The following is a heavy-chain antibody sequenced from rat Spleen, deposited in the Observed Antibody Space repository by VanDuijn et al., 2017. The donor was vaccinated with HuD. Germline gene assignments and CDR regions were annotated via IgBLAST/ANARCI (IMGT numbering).Heavy chain of an antibody. CDR2: ISTGGGNT. CDR1: GFTYSNYV. CDR3: AKKDTYYGGYFDF. Sequence: EVQLVESGGGLVQPGRSLKLSCAASGFTYSNYVMAWVRQAPTKGLEWVASISTGGGNTYYRDSVKGRFTISRDNAKNTLYLQMDSLRSEDTATYYCAKKDTYYGGYFDFWGPGTMVTVSS. V-gene: IGHV5S13*01. D-gene: IGHD1-9*01. J-gene: IGHJ1*01.